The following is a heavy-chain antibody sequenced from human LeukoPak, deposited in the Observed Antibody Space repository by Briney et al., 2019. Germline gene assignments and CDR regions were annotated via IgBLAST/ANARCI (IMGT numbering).Heavy chain of an antibody. D-gene: IGHD3-10*01. Sequence: GDAYYADSVKGRFTISRDNSQKTLYLQMNSLRAEDTAIYYCAIEGFLKHFDFWGQGTLVTVSS. CDR3: AIEGFLKHFDF. J-gene: IGHJ4*02. V-gene: IGHV3-23*01. CDR2: GDA.